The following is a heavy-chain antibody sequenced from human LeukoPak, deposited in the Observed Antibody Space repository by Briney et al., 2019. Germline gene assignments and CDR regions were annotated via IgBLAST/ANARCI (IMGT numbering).Heavy chain of an antibody. D-gene: IGHD4-17*01. CDR1: GFTFSSYE. V-gene: IGHV3-48*03. J-gene: IGHJ4*02. CDR2: ITTSGRTI. CDR3: ARGEDYGTNSFDY. Sequence: GGSLRLSCAASGFTFSSYEMNWVRQAPGKGLEWVSYITTSGRTIYYADSVKGRFTISRDNAKNSLYLQMNSLRAEDTAVYYCARGEDYGTNSFDYWGQGTLVTVSS.